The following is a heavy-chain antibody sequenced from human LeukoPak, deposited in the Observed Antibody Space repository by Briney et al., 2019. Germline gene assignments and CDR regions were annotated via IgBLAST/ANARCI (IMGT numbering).Heavy chain of an antibody. D-gene: IGHD3-22*01. V-gene: IGHV3-9*01. CDR2: ISWNSGSI. J-gene: IGHJ4*02. CDR3: AKEKYYYDSSGYSIIYFDY. Sequence: GGSLRLSCAASGFTFDDYAMHWVRQAPGKGLEWVSGISWNSGSIGYADSVKGRFTISIDNAENSLYLQMNSLRAEDTALYYCAKEKYYYDSSGYSIIYFDYWGQGTLVTVSS. CDR1: GFTFDDYA.